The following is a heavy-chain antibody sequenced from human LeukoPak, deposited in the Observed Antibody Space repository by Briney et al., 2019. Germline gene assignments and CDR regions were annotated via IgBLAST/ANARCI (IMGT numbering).Heavy chain of an antibody. CDR1: GYSFTSYW. Sequence: GESLKISCKGSGYSFTSYWIGWVRQMPGKGLEWMGIIYPGDSDTRYSPSFQGQVTISADKSISTAYLQWSSLKASDTAMYYCARVSSSRHYYYYYYGMDVWGQGTTVTVSS. V-gene: IGHV5-51*01. D-gene: IGHD6-6*01. J-gene: IGHJ6*02. CDR2: IYPGDSDT. CDR3: ARVSSSRHYYYYYYGMDV.